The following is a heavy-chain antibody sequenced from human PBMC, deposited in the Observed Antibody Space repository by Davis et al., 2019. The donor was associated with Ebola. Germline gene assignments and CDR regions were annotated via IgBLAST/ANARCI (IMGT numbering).Heavy chain of an antibody. V-gene: IGHV3-74*01. CDR1: GFIFSNYW. CDR3: AKDLYSSGWWGGAFDI. CDR2: IKTDGSIT. Sequence: HTGGSLRLSCAASGFIFSNYWMHWVRQVPGKGLVWVSHIKTDGSITNYADSVKGRFTISRDNSKNTLYLQMNSLRAEDTAVYYCAKDLYSSGWWGGAFDIWGQGTMVTVSS. D-gene: IGHD6-19*01. J-gene: IGHJ3*02.